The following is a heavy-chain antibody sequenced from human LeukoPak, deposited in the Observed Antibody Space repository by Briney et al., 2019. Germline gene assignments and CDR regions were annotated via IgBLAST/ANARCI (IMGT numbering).Heavy chain of an antibody. J-gene: IGHJ4*02. V-gene: IGHV4-30-4*08. CDR3: ARDGVAAAAIDY. D-gene: IGHD6-13*01. CDR2: IYYSGST. CDR1: GGSISSGDYY. Sequence: PSETLSLTCTVSGGSISSGDYYWSWISQPPGKGLAWIGYIYYSGSTYYNPSLKSRVTISVDTSKNQFSLKLSSVTAADTAVYYCARDGVAAAAIDYWGQGTLVTVSS.